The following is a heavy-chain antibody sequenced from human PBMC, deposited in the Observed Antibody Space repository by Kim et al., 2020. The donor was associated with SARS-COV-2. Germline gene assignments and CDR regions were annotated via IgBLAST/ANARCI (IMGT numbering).Heavy chain of an antibody. CDR2: ISYDGSNK. Sequence: GGSLRLSCAASGFTFNTYGMHWVRQAPGKGLEWVAVISYDGSNKYYADSVKGRFTISRDNSKNTLYLQMNSLRIEDTALYYCAKSFSGSYFGYDYWGQGTLFAVSS. J-gene: IGHJ4*02. D-gene: IGHD1-26*01. V-gene: IGHV3-30*18. CDR1: GFTFNTYG. CDR3: AKSFSGSYFGYDY.